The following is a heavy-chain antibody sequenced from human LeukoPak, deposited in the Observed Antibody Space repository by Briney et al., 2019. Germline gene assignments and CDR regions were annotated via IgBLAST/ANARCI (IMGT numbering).Heavy chain of an antibody. CDR2: INPNSGGT. D-gene: IGHD3-22*01. Sequence: ASGKVSCKASGYTFTSYYMHWGRQAPGQGVGGRGWINPNSGGTNYAQKFQGRVTLTRDTSISTAYMELSRLGSDDTAVYYCARDPAPNYYDSSGYYYFDYWGQGTLVTVSS. V-gene: IGHV1-2*02. J-gene: IGHJ4*02. CDR3: ARDPAPNYYDSSGYYYFDY. CDR1: GYTFTSYY.